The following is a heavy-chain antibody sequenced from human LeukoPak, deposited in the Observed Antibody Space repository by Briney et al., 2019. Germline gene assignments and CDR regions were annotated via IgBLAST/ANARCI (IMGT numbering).Heavy chain of an antibody. CDR1: SGSISTSNYY. Sequence: SETLSLTCTVSSGSISTSNYYWGWVRQPPGKALEWIGNIFYSGSTYYSPSLKSRVTISLDTSRNQFSLKLNSVTAADTAVYYCARPISGPRGWFDPWGQGTLVTVSS. D-gene: IGHD1-14*01. V-gene: IGHV4-39*01. CDR2: IFYSGST. CDR3: ARPISGPRGWFDP. J-gene: IGHJ5*02.